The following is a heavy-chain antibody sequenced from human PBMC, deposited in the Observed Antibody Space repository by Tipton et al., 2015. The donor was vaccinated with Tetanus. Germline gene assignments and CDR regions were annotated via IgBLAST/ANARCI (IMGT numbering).Heavy chain of an antibody. CDR3: AGEAGCSGGSFFSGACDT. CDR2: SWYDGTDK. CDR1: GFIFSSYG. D-gene: IGHD2-15*01. V-gene: IGHV3-33*01. J-gene: IGHJ5*02. Sequence: SLRLSCAASGFIFSSYGIHWARQAPGKGLEWVAVSWYDGTDKYYADSVKGRFTISRDNSKNTLYLQRNSLRAEDTAVYYCAGEAGCSGGSFFSGACDTWGQGTQGTVSS.